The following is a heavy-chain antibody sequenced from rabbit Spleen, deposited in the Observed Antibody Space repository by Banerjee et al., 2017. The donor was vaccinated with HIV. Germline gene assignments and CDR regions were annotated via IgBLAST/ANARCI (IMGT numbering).Heavy chain of an antibody. Sequence: QEQLVESGGGLVQPEGSLKLSCTASGFSFSNKAVMCWVRQAPGKGLEWIACINAVTGKPVYASWAKGRSTFSKTSSTTVTLQMTSLTAADTATYFCAKYGHDNGWIPLWGPGTLVTVS. V-gene: IGHV1S45*01. CDR3: AKYGHDNGWIPL. CDR1: GFSFSNKAV. CDR2: INAVTGKP. J-gene: IGHJ4*01. D-gene: IGHD2-1*01.